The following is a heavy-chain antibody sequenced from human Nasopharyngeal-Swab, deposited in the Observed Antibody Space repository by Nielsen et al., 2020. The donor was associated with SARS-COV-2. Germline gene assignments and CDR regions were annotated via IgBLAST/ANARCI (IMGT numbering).Heavy chain of an antibody. D-gene: IGHD5/OR15-5a*01. CDR1: GGSINSYY. J-gene: IGHJ5*02. V-gene: IGHV4-59*08. CDR3: ARHSSTTRGWFDP. CDR2: IFYTGNT. Sequence: GSLRLSCTVSGGSINSYYWSWIRQSPGEGLEWIGYIFYTGNTKSNPSLKSRVTLSVDTSKTQFSLNLTSVTAADTAVYYCARHSSTTRGWFDPWGQGTLVTVSS.